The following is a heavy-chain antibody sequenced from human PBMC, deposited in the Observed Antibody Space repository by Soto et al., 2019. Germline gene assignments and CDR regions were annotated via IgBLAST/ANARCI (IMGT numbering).Heavy chain of an antibody. V-gene: IGHV4-34*01. D-gene: IGHD3-10*01. CDR2: ISHDGGT. J-gene: IGHJ6*02. Sequence: SETLSLTCAFYGGSFDDFYWSLVRQSTGKGLEWVGEISHDGGTNYSPSLASRVSISVDTSKNQFSLHLRSVTAADTGLYYCARGQLVWYGDLTPYHRETDVGGQGTKVTVSS. CDR3: ARGQLVWYGDLTPYHRETDV. CDR1: GGSFDDFY.